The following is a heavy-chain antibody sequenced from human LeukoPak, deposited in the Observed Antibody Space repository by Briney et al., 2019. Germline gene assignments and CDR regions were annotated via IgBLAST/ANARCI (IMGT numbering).Heavy chain of an antibody. D-gene: IGHD6-13*01. J-gene: IGHJ6*02. CDR1: RFNFDDYA. CDR2: ISADGSGI. CDR3: VKDIRSSPYYYYGLDV. Sequence: RPGGSLRLSCAASRFNFDDYAMHWVRHAPGKGLEWVSHISADGSGIFYADSVKGRFTISRDNIKKSLYLQMNSLRTEDTALYYCVKDIRSSPYYYYGLDVWGQGTTVTVSS. V-gene: IGHV3-43*02.